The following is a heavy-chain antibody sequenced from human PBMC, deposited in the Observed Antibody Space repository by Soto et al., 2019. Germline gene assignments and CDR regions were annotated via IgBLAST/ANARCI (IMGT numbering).Heavy chain of an antibody. J-gene: IGHJ4*02. V-gene: IGHV1-2*04. CDR1: GYTFTGYY. D-gene: IGHD6-13*01. Sequence: ASVKVSCKASGYTFTGYYMHWVRQAPGQGLEWMGWINPNSGGTNYAQKFQGWVTMTRDTSISTAYMELSRLRSDDTAVYYCARVSIAAAAGIFDYWGQGTLVTVSS. CDR2: INPNSGGT. CDR3: ARVSIAAAAGIFDY.